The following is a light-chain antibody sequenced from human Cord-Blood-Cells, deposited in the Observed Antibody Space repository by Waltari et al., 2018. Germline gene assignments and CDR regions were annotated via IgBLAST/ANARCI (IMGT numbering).Light chain of an antibody. CDR1: SSNIGAGYD. CDR3: QSYDRSLSGYV. Sequence: QSVLTQPPSVSGAPGQRVTISCTGSSSNIGAGYDVHWYQQLPGTAPKLLIYGNSHRPSGVPYRFSGSKSGTSASLAITGRQAEDEADYYCQSYDRSLSGYVFGTGTKVTVL. V-gene: IGLV1-40*01. CDR2: GNS. J-gene: IGLJ1*01.